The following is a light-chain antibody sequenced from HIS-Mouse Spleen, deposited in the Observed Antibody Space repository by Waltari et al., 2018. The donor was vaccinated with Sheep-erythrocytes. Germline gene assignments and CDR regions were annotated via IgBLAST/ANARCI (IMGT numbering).Light chain of an antibody. Sequence: QSALTQPRSVSGSPGQSVTISCTGTSSDVGGYNYVSWYQQYPGKAPKLMLYDVRKRPSGVPDRLSGSKSGNTASLTISGLQAEDEADYYCCSYAGSYNHVFATGTKVTVL. CDR1: SSDVGGYNY. J-gene: IGLJ1*01. V-gene: IGLV2-11*01. CDR2: DVR. CDR3: CSYAGSYNHV.